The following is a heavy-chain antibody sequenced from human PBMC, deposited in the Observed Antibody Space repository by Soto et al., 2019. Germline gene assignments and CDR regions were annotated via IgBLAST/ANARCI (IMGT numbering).Heavy chain of an antibody. J-gene: IGHJ3*02. Sequence: PGESLNISCEGSGYTFSSYWIAWVRQMPGKGLEWMGVIYPGDSDARYSPAFPGQVTISVDKSIKTTYLQWSSLKASDTAVYYCGFGRFPSTVFDIWGQGTMVTVSS. CDR2: IYPGDSDA. CDR3: GFGRFPSTVFDI. CDR1: GYTFSSYW. V-gene: IGHV5-51*01. D-gene: IGHD3-10*01.